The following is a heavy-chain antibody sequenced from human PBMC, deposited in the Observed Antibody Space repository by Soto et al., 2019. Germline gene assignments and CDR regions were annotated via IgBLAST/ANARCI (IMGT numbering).Heavy chain of an antibody. CDR1: ALSFSTYW. J-gene: IGHJ4*02. D-gene: IGHD3-3*01. Sequence: RFQRHSCEAAALSFSTYWMSWVRQAPGTGLEWVASIKQDGSERYYVDSVKGRFTISRDNAKNSLYLQMNSLRVEDTAVYYCARRVQICGPHYYFDYWGQGTQVTVS. V-gene: IGHV3-7*01. CDR2: IKQDGSER. CDR3: ARRVQICGPHYYFDY.